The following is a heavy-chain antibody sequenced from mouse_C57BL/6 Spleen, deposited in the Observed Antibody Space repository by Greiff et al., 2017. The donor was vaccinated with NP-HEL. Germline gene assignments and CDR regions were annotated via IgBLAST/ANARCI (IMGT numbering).Heavy chain of an antibody. J-gene: IGHJ4*01. CDR3: AGGNYPYAMDY. CDR2: ISYSGST. CDR1: GYSITSGYD. D-gene: IGHD2-1*01. V-gene: IGHV3-1*01. Sequence: EVKVVESGPGMVKPSQSLSLTCTVTGYSITSGYDWHWIRHFPGNKLEWMGYISYSGSTNYNPSLKSRISITHDTSKNHFFLKLNSVTTEDTATYYCAGGNYPYAMDYWGQGTSVTVSS.